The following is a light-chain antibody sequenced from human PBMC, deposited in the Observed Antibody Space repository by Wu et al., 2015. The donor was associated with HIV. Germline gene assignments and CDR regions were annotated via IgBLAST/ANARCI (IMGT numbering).Light chain of an antibody. CDR3: QQSNNWPLT. Sequence: EIVLTQSPATVSLSPGERATLSCRASQSVSSHLAWCQQKSGQAPRLLIYDASNRATGIPARLSGSGSGADFTLTISSLEPEDFAVYYCQQSNNWPLTFGQGTRLEIK. CDR1: QSVSSH. J-gene: IGKJ5*01. V-gene: IGKV3-11*01. CDR2: DAS.